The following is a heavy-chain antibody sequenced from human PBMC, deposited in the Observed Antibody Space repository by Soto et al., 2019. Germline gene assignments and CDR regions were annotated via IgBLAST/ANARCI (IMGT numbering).Heavy chain of an antibody. J-gene: IGHJ6*02. CDR2: VYSSGAT. D-gene: IGHD1-20*01. CDR1: CHSVSNYY. V-gene: IGHV4-4*07. Sequence: SDTLSLTCTVSCHSVSNYYWSWIRQPAGRGLEWIGRVYSSGATNYNPSLNGRVTMSVDTSRNQFSLRLSSVTAADTAIYYCTKGPNWNYYYYGVDVWGQGTAVT. CDR3: TKGPNWNYYYYGVDV.